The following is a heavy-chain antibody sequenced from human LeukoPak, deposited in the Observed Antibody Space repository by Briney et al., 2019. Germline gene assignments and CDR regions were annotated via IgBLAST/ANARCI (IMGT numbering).Heavy chain of an antibody. CDR1: GGSISGSNW. D-gene: IGHD3-22*01. CDR2: IYHSGST. V-gene: IGHV4-4*02. J-gene: IGHJ5*02. CDR3: ARVWDDSSGYYYRDWFDP. Sequence: PSGTLSLTCAVSGGSISGSNWWSWVRQPPGKGLEWIGEIYHSGSTNYNPSLKSRVTISVDKSKNQFSLKLSSVTAADTAVYYCARVWDDSSGYYYRDWFDPWGQGTLVTVSS.